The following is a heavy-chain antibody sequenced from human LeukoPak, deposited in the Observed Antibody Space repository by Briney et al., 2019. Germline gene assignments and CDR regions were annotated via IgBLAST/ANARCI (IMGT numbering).Heavy chain of an antibody. Sequence: ASVKVSCKASGYTFPSYYMHWVRQAPGQGLEWMGIINPSGGSTSYAQKFQGRVTMTRDTSTSTVYMELSSLRSEDTAVYYCARDLAGIAAAGALDYWGQGTLVTVSS. J-gene: IGHJ4*02. CDR3: ARDLAGIAAAGALDY. CDR1: GYTFPSYY. V-gene: IGHV1-46*01. CDR2: INPSGGST. D-gene: IGHD6-13*01.